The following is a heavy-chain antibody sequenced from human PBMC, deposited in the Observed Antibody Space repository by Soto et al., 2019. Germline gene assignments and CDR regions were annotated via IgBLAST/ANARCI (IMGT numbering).Heavy chain of an antibody. CDR2: INQDGSQK. CDR1: GFTFSINW. D-gene: IGHD3-10*01. J-gene: IGHJ4*02. Sequence: EVQLVESGGGLVQPGGSLRLSCAASGFTFSINWMSWVRQTPEKGLECVANINQDGSQKYYVDSVKGRFTISRDNARNSLDLKMDSLRAEDTAVYYCATSMGRGGNAYWGLGTLVPVSS. CDR3: ATSMGRGGNAY. V-gene: IGHV3-7*01.